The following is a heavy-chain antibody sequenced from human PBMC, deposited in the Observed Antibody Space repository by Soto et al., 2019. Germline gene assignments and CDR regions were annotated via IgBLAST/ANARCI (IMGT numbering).Heavy chain of an antibody. CDR1: GFTFSDHY. D-gene: IGHD3-10*01. Sequence: PGGSLRLSCAGSGFTFSDHYMDWVRQAPGKGLEWVGRIKNKANSYTTEYAASVKGRFSISRDDSRNSVYLQMNSLEIEDTAVYYCGRVKLVRAPTGSRSMAVWAQGTTVTVSS. CDR2: IKNKANSYTT. J-gene: IGHJ6*02. CDR3: GRVKLVRAPTGSRSMAV. V-gene: IGHV3-72*01.